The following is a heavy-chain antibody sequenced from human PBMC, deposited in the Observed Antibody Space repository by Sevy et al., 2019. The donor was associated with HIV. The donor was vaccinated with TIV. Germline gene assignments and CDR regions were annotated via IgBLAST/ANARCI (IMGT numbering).Heavy chain of an antibody. CDR3: AREGAISFIVGATTGAFDI. V-gene: IGHV3-7*01. J-gene: IGHJ3*02. CDR1: RFTFSNYW. D-gene: IGHD1-26*01. Sequence: GGSLRLSCAASRFTFSNYWMSWVRQAPGKGLEWVANIKQDGSEKYYVDSVKGRFTISRDNAKNSLYLQMNRLRAEDTAVYYCAREGAISFIVGATTGAFDIWGLGTMVTVSS. CDR2: IKQDGSEK.